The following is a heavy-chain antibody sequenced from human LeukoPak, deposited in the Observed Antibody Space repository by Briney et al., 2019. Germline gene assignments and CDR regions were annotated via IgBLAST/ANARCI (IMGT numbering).Heavy chain of an antibody. Sequence: GGSLRLSCAASGFTFSSYAMHWVRQAPGKGLEYVSGISDNGGSTFYADSVKGRFTISRDNSKNTLYLQMSSLRGEDTAVYYCYISGWTEDIDNWGQGTLVTVSS. CDR2: ISDNGGST. CDR1: GFTFSSYA. CDR3: YISGWTEDIDN. J-gene: IGHJ4*02. V-gene: IGHV3-64D*06. D-gene: IGHD6-19*01.